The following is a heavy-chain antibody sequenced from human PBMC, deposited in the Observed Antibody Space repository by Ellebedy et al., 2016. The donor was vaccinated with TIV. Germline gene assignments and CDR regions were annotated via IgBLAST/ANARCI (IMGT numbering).Heavy chain of an antibody. CDR3: ARLRPTGTGGRGYFDH. J-gene: IGHJ4*02. CDR1: GVPISSTEYY. Sequence: MPSETLSLTCPASGVPISSTEYYWGWTRQSPGRGLEWIGTLDYDGTTSYTPSVRSRVSISVATAKRQLSLNLRSVKATDAAVYYCARLRPTGTGGRGYFDHWGQGSLVTVSS. CDR2: LDYDGTT. V-gene: IGHV4-39*01. D-gene: IGHD3-22*01.